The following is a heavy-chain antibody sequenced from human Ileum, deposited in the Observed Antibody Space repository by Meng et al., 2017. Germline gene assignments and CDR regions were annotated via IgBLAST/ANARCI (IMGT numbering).Heavy chain of an antibody. J-gene: IGHJ4*02. Sequence: QVQLEESGPGRWKPRGTLSCPCAFSVGSISTSDWWSWVRQPPGKGLEWIGEIHHSGSTNYNPSLKSRVTISVDKSKNQFSLKLNSVTAADTAVYYCAREWSGSYRHFDYWGQGTLVTVSS. D-gene: IGHD1-26*01. V-gene: IGHV4-4*03. CDR3: AREWSGSYRHFDY. CDR1: VGSISTSDW. CDR2: IHHSGST.